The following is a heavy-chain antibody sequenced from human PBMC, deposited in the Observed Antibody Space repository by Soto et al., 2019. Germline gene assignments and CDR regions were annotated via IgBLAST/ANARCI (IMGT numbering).Heavy chain of an antibody. J-gene: IGHJ5*02. CDR2: VYATGTT. CDR3: VRDGSKTLRDGFDP. V-gene: IGHV4-4*07. D-gene: IGHD4-17*01. CDR1: GGSISKFY. Sequence: QVHLQESGPGLVKPSETLSLSCSVSGGSISKFYWSWIRKTAGKGLEWMGRVYATGTTDYNPSLRSRVAMSVDISRKTFSLRLTSVTAADTGMYYCVRDGSKTLRDGFDPWGQGKLVTVSS.